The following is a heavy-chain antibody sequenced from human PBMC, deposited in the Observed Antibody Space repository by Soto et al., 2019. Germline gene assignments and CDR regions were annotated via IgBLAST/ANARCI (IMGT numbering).Heavy chain of an antibody. CDR3: ARDPHGGAFDI. CDR2: IWYDGSNK. CDR1: GFTFSSYG. J-gene: IGHJ3*02. D-gene: IGHD6-25*01. V-gene: IGHV3-33*01. Sequence: GGSLRLSCAASGFTFSSYGMHWVRQAPGKGLEWVAVIWYDGSNKYYADSVKGRFTISRDNSKNTLYLQMNSLRAEDTAVYYCARDPHGGAFDIRGQGTMGTVSS.